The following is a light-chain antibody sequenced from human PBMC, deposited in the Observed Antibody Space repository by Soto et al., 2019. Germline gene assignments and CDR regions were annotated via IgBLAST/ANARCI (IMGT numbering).Light chain of an antibody. J-gene: IGKJ2*01. CDR3: QQYYSTPS. Sequence: DIVMTQSPDSLAVSLGERATINCKSSQSVLYSSNNKNYLAWYQQKPGQPPKLLIYWASTRESVVPDRFSGSGSGTDFTLTISSLQAEDVAVYYCQQYYSTPSFGQVTKLEIK. CDR1: QSVLYSSNNKNY. V-gene: IGKV4-1*01. CDR2: WAS.